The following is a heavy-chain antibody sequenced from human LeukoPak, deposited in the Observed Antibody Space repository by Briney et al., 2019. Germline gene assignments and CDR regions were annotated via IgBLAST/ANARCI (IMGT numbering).Heavy chain of an antibody. J-gene: IGHJ4*02. CDR1: GYTFTSYG. V-gene: IGHV1-18*01. CDR3: ARDGGGDYGFDY. D-gene: IGHD4-17*01. CDR2: ISTYNGKT. Sequence: ASVKVSCKASGYTFTSYGISWVRQAPGQGLEWTGWISTYNGKTNYAQKLQARVTMTTDTSTSTAYMELRSLRSDDTTVYYCARDGGGDYGFDYWGQGTLVTVSS.